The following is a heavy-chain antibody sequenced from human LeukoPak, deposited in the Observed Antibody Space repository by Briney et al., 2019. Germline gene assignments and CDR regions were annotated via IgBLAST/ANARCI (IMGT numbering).Heavy chain of an antibody. J-gene: IGHJ6*03. CDR3: ARRSSPGGYYYYYMDV. Sequence: GASVKVSCKASGGTFSSYAISWVRQAPGQGLEWMGGIIPIFGTANYAQKFQGRVTMTRDTSISTAYMELSRLRSDDTAVYYCARRSSPGGYYYYYMDVWGKGTTVTVSS. D-gene: IGHD6-13*01. CDR1: GGTFSSYA. CDR2: IIPIFGTA. V-gene: IGHV1-69*05.